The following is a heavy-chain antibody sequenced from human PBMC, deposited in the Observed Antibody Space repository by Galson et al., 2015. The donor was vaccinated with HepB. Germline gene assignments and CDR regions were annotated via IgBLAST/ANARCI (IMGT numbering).Heavy chain of an antibody. CDR2: ISSSSSTI. CDR3: ARDLSGAARYFDY. J-gene: IGHJ4*02. D-gene: IGHD6-6*01. Sequence: SLRLSCAASGFSFSSYSMNWVRQAPGKGLEWLSYISSSSSTIYYADSVKDRFTIPRDNAKNSLYLRMNSLRAEDTAVYYCARDLSGAARYFDYWGQGTLVTVSS. V-gene: IGHV3-48*01. CDR1: GFSFSSYS.